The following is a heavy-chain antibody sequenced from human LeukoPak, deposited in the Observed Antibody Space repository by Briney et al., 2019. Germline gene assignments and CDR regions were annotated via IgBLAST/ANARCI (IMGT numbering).Heavy chain of an antibody. Sequence: ASVKVSCKASGYTFTSYGISWVRQAPGQGLEWMGWNSACNGNTNYAQKFKGRVTMTTDTSTSTAYMELRSLRSDDTAVYYCARARGYYDSSGYYQTSHFDYWGQGTLVTVSS. D-gene: IGHD3-22*01. CDR3: ARARGYYDSSGYYQTSHFDY. CDR2: NSACNGNT. CDR1: GYTFTSYG. J-gene: IGHJ4*02. V-gene: IGHV1-18*01.